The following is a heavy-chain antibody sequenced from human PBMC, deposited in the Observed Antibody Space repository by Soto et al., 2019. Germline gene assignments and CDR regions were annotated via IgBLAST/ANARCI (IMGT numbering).Heavy chain of an antibody. CDR2: ITGSGGST. Sequence: PGGSLDLSGAASGLTFNSYGVTWVRNDTGKGLQRVSAITGSGGSTHYADSVKGPFTTSRDNPNNTMYLQMNRLRAQDTGVYYCTVPHNYWGQGTLVTVSS. V-gene: IGHV3-23*01. CDR1: GLTFNSYG. J-gene: IGHJ4*02. CDR3: TVPHNY. D-gene: IGHD2-21*01.